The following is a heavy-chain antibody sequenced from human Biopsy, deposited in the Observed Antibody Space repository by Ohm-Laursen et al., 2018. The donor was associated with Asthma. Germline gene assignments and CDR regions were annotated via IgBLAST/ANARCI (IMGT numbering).Heavy chain of an antibody. CDR1: PGSINDYY. CDR3: ARAASTWSQSGPHFFDH. J-gene: IGHJ5*02. D-gene: IGHD6-13*01. Sequence: SDTLSLTCTVSPGSINDYYWNWIRQFPGKGLEWIGYVHSSGSTRFNPSLKSRVTVSVDTSVDQVSPKLGSVSAADTAIYYCARAASTWSQSGPHFFDHWGPGTLVTVSS. CDR2: VHSSGST. V-gene: IGHV4-59*07.